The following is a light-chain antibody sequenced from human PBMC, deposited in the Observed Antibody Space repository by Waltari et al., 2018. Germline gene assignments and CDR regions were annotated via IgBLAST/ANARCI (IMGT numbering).Light chain of an antibody. CDR3: AAWDDTVSGVV. CDR2: RNN. Sequence: QSVLTQSPSTSGAPGQTVTISCSGSDSNIGGTYVFWYPQLPGTAPRLLSYRNNQRPSGVPDRISGSKSGTTALLAISGLRSEDEADYYCAAWDDTVSGVVFGGGTKVTVL. CDR1: DSNIGGTY. J-gene: IGLJ3*02. V-gene: IGLV1-47*01.